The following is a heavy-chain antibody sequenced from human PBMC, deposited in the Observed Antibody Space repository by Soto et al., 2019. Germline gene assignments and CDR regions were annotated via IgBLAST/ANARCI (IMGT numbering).Heavy chain of an antibody. V-gene: IGHV1-46*01. CDR2: IDPSGGRT. Sequence: QVQLVQSGAEVKKPGASVKVSCKASGDTFTSYYMHWVRQAPGQGLEWMGIIDPSGGRTSFAQKFQGRVTMTRDTSNSTVYIELSSLTSKDTAVYYCARDRYSSGWEVTHFDYWGQGTLVTVSP. J-gene: IGHJ4*02. CDR1: GDTFTSYY. D-gene: IGHD3-22*01. CDR3: ARDRYSSGWEVTHFDY.